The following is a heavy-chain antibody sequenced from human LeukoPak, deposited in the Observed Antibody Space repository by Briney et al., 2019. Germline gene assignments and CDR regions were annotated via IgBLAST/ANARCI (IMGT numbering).Heavy chain of an antibody. CDR3: ARDCPRGFYDILTGAYYFDY. CDR1: GYTFTSYG. D-gene: IGHD3-9*01. V-gene: IGHV1-18*01. Sequence: ASVKVSCKASGYTFTSYGISWVRQAPGQGLEWMGWISAYNGNTNYAQKLQGRVTMTTDTSTSTAYMELRSLRSDDTAVYYCARDCPRGFYDILTGAYYFDYWGQGTLVTVSS. CDR2: ISAYNGNT. J-gene: IGHJ4*02.